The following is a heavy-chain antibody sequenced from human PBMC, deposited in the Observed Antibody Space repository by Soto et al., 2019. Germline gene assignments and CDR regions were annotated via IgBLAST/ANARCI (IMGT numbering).Heavy chain of an antibody. Sequence: TSVKPSWKASGYAFTSYAISWVRQAPGQGLEWMGWISAYNGNTNYAQKLQGRVTMTTDTSTSTAYMELRSLTSDDTAVYYCARDLVPGYTGFSDYWGQGTLVTVSS. CDR1: GYAFTSYA. CDR3: ARDLVPGYTGFSDY. J-gene: IGHJ4*02. CDR2: ISAYNGNT. V-gene: IGHV1-18*01. D-gene: IGHD5-12*01.